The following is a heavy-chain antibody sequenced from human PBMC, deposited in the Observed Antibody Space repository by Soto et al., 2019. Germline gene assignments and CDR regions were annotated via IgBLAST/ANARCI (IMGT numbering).Heavy chain of an antibody. V-gene: IGHV3-30-3*01. Sequence: GGSLRLSCAASGFTFSSYAMHWVRQAPGKGLEWVAVISYDGSNKYYADSVKGRFTISRDNSKNTLYLQMNSLRAEDTAVYYCAREKLQQLMNWFDPWGQGTLVTVSS. CDR2: ISYDGSNK. CDR3: AREKLQQLMNWFDP. D-gene: IGHD6-13*01. J-gene: IGHJ5*02. CDR1: GFTFSSYA.